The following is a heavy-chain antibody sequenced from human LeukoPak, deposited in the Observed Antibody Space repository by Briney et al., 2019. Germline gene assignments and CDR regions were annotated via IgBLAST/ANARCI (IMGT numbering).Heavy chain of an antibody. D-gene: IGHD2-2*03. CDR2: IYHSGST. V-gene: IGHV4-38-2*01. J-gene: IGHJ3*02. Sequence: PSETLSLTCAVSGYSISSGYYWGWIRQPPGKGLEWIGSIYHSGSTYYNPSLKIPVTISVDTSKNQFSLKLSSVTAADTAVYYCARPGYCSSTSCPKSDAFDIWGQGTMVTVSS. CDR1: GYSISSGYY. CDR3: ARPGYCSSTSCPKSDAFDI.